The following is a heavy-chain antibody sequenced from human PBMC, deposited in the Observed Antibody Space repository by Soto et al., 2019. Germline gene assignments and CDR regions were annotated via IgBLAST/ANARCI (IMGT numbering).Heavy chain of an antibody. CDR2: IYSSGRT. D-gene: IGHD2-15*01. V-gene: IGHV3-66*01. Sequence: GGSLRLSCVASTFIVSGNYMNWVRQPPGKGLEWVSVIYSSGRTDYADSVKGRFTISRDNSKDTLYLQMNSLRPEDTAVYYCARDRRVGYCSGGNCFDSFDIWGQGTMVTVSS. CDR1: TFIVSGNY. CDR3: ARDRRVGYCSGGNCFDSFDI. J-gene: IGHJ3*02.